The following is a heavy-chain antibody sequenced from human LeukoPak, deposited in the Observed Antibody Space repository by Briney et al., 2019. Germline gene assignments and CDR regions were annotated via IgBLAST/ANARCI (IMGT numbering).Heavy chain of an antibody. CDR2: IIPIFGTA. Sequence: GASVKVSCKASGGTFSSYAISWVRQAPGQGLEWMGGIIPIFGTANYAQKFQGRVTITADESTSTAYMELSSLRSEDTAVYYCASVAPAEMATEPTYGMDVWGQGTTVTVSS. D-gene: IGHD5-24*01. J-gene: IGHJ6*02. CDR3: ASVAPAEMATEPTYGMDV. V-gene: IGHV1-69*13. CDR1: GGTFSSYA.